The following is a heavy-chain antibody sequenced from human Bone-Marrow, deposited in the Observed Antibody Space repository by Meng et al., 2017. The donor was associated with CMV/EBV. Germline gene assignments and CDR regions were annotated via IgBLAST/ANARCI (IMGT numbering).Heavy chain of an antibody. CDR3: ASSSSYYYYYGMDV. J-gene: IGHJ6*02. CDR1: GYTFTSYY. V-gene: IGHV1-18*04. CDR2: ISAYNGNT. Sequence: ASVKVSCKASGYTFTSYYMHWVRQAPGQGLEWMGGISAYNGNTNYAQKLQGRVTMTTDTSTSTAYMELRSLRSDDTAVYYCASSSSYYYYYGMDVWGQGTTVTVYS. D-gene: IGHD6-13*01.